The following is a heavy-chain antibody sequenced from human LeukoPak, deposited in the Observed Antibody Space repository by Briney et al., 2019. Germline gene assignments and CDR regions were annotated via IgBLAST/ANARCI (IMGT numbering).Heavy chain of an antibody. CDR2: IYTSGST. D-gene: IGHD5-24*01. CDR3: ARGERWLQSSDY. CDR1: GGSISSGSYY. J-gene: IGHJ4*02. Sequence: SETLSLTCTVSGGSISSGSYYWSWIRQPAGKGLEWIGRIYTSGSTNYNPSLKSRVTISVDTSRNQFSLKLSSVTAADTAVYYCARGERWLQSSDYWGQGTLVTVSS. V-gene: IGHV4-61*02.